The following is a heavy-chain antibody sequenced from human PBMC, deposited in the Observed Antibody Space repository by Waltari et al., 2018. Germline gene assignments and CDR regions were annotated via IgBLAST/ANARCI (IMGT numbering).Heavy chain of an antibody. J-gene: IGHJ4*02. CDR1: GGSISSGSYY. CDR3: ARGVWGSYRSRPAGGFYFDY. CDR2: IYTSGST. Sequence: QVQLQESGPGLVKPSQTLSLTCTVSGGSISSGSYYWSWIRQPAGKGLEWIGRIYTSGSTNHNPSLKSRVTISVDTSKNQFSLKLSSVTAADTAVYYCARGVWGSYRSRPAGGFYFDYWGQGTLVTVSS. D-gene: IGHD3-16*02. V-gene: IGHV4-61*02.